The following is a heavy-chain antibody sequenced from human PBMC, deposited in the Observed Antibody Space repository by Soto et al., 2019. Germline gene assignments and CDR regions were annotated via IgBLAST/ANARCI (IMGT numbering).Heavy chain of an antibody. CDR3: ARDYSSSWDYYYGMDV. D-gene: IGHD6-13*01. V-gene: IGHV3-21*01. CDR1: GFTFSSYS. J-gene: IGHJ6*02. CDR2: ISSSSSYI. Sequence: GGSLRLSCAASGFTFSSYSMNWVRQAPGKGLEWVSSISSSSSYIYYADSVKGRFTISRDNAKNSLYLQMNSLRAEDTAVYYCARDYSSSWDYYYGMDVWGQGTTVTVS.